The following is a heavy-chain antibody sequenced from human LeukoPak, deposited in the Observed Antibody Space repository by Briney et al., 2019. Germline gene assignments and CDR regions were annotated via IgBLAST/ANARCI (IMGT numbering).Heavy chain of an antibody. Sequence: SETLSLTCTVSGGSISSSSYYWGWIRQPPGKGLEWIGSIYYSGSTYYNPSLKSRVTISVDTSKNQFSLKLSSVTAADTAVYYCAGHTIPTTVVTPLFDYWGQGTLVTVSS. J-gene: IGHJ4*02. V-gene: IGHV4-39*01. D-gene: IGHD4-23*01. CDR1: GGSISSSSYY. CDR2: IYYSGST. CDR3: AGHTIPTTVVTPLFDY.